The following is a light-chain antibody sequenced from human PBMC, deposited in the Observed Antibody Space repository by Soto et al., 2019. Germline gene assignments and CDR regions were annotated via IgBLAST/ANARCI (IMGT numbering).Light chain of an antibody. Sequence: EMVMTQSPVTLSGSPGERVTLSCRASRTISRNLAWYQQKPGQAPRLLIYGPSTRATGIPDRFSGSGSGTEFTLTINSLKSEDFAMYYCQPHNNWPVVTFGGGTRVEIK. CDR1: RTISRN. V-gene: IGKV3-15*01. CDR3: QPHNNWPVVT. J-gene: IGKJ4*01. CDR2: GPS.